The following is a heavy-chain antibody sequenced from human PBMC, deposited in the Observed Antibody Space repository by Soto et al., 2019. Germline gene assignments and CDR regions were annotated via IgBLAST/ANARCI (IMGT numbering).Heavy chain of an antibody. V-gene: IGHV4-30-4*02. D-gene: IGHD4-4*01. J-gene: IGHJ5*02. CDR2: INHRGSV. Sequence: PSETLSLTCAVSGASISSGDYYWSWIRQPPGKGLEWIGFINHRGSVDYNPSLKSRVTLSLDTSKNEFSLNLRSVTAADTAVYYCARRSNYLAGRRFDPWGEGTRVTVSS. CDR3: ARRSNYLAGRRFDP. CDR1: GASISSGDYY.